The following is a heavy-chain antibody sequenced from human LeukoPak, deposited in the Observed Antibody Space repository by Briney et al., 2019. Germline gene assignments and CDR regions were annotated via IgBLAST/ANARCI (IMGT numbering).Heavy chain of an antibody. Sequence: PGRSLRLSCAASGFTFSSYAMHWVRQAPGKGLEWVAVISYDGSNKYYADSVKGRFTISRDNSKNTLYLQMNSLRAEDTAVYYCAREYYDFWSGYYGPLDYWGQGTLVTVSS. V-gene: IGHV3-30-3*01. J-gene: IGHJ4*02. CDR1: GFTFSSYA. CDR3: AREYYDFWSGYYGPLDY. CDR2: ISYDGSNK. D-gene: IGHD3-3*01.